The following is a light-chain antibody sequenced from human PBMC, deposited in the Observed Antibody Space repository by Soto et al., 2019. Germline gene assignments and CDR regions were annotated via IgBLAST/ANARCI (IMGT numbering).Light chain of an antibody. CDR2: DVS. V-gene: IGKV1-5*01. CDR3: QQYSDYWT. J-gene: IGKJ1*01. Sequence: DIQMTQSPSTLSASLGDRVTITCRASQNIRSWLAWYQQKPGQAPKLLRYDVSSLESGVPSRFSGSASGTEFTLTISGLQPGDSATYYCQQYSDYWTFGQGTKVDIK. CDR1: QNIRSW.